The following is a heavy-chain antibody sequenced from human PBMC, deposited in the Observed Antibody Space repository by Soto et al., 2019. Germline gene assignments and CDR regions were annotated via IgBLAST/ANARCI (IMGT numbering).Heavy chain of an antibody. Sequence: QVQLVQSGAEVKKPGASVKVSCKASGYTFTNYGITWVRQAPGQGLEWMGWISAYNGNTKYAQRLQGRVTMTTDTSPSTAYMELRSLRSDDTAVYYCARVNAGDSMHSSGYYYWGQGTLVTVSS. D-gene: IGHD3-22*01. V-gene: IGHV1-18*01. CDR3: ARVNAGDSMHSSGYYY. CDR1: GYTFTNYG. CDR2: ISAYNGNT. J-gene: IGHJ4*02.